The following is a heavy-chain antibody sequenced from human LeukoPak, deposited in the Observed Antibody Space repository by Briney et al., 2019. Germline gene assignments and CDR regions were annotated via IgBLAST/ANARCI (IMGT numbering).Heavy chain of an antibody. CDR1: GFTFRSYW. CDR3: ARVYGPGVRYYMDI. CDR2: IKKDGSET. D-gene: IGHD3-16*02. V-gene: IGHV3-7*01. J-gene: IGHJ6*03. Sequence: PGGSLRLSCAASGFTFRSYWMSWARQAPGKGLEWVANIKKDGSETHYVASVKGRFTISRDNALDSLYLQMDSLRAEDTAIYYCARVYGPGVRYYMDIWGKGTTVTVSS.